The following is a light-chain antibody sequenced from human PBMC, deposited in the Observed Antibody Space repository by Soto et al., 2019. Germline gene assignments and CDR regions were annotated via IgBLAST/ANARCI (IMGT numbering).Light chain of an antibody. Sequence: EIVLTQSPGTLSLSPGDRATLSCRASQSVSNSYLAWYQQKPGQAPSLLIYGASNRATGIPDRFSGGGSGTDFTLTISRLEPEDFAVYYCQQYGKSAMFTFGQGTKLEIK. CDR3: QQYGKSAMFT. V-gene: IGKV3-20*01. CDR1: QSVSNSY. J-gene: IGKJ2*01. CDR2: GAS.